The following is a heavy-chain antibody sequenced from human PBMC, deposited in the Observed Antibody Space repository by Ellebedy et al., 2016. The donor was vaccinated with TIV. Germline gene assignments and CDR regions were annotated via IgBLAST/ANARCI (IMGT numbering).Heavy chain of an antibody. CDR3: ARDLESLYGSGSSALDY. CDR1: GFTVSTHG. V-gene: IGHV3-33*01. Sequence: GESLKISXAASGFTVSTHGMHWVRQAPGKGLEWVADIWSDGIKTEFADSVKGRFTISRDNAKNSLYLQMNSLRAEDTAVYYCARDLESLYGSGSSALDYWGQGTLVTVSS. D-gene: IGHD3-10*01. CDR2: IWSDGIKT. J-gene: IGHJ4*02.